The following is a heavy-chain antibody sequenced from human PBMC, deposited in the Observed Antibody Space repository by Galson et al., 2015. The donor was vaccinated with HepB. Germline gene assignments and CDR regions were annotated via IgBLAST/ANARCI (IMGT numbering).Heavy chain of an antibody. V-gene: IGHV3-23*01. Sequence: SLRLSCAASGFPFSTYTMSWVRQAPGKGLEWVSAISGSGGTTYYADSVRGRFTISRDNTKRKLYLQMNRLRGEDTALYYCAKDRNSTSPGTYGMDVWGQGTTVTVFS. CDR1: GFPFSTYT. J-gene: IGHJ6*02. CDR2: ISGSGGTT. D-gene: IGHD6-6*01. CDR3: AKDRNSTSPGTYGMDV.